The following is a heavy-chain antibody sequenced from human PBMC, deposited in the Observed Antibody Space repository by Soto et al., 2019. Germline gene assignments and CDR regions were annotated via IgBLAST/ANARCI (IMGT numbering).Heavy chain of an antibody. Sequence: QVQLVESGGGVVQPGRSLRLSCAASGFTFSSYGMHWVRQAPGKGLEWVAVISHDGSNKNYADSVKGRFTISRDNSKKTLYLQMISLRAEATAVYYCGEEGEMATAPLFDYWGQGTLVTVSS. CDR1: GFTFSSYG. J-gene: IGHJ4*02. D-gene: IGHD2-21*01. CDR3: GEEGEMATAPLFDY. CDR2: ISHDGSNK. V-gene: IGHV3-30*18.